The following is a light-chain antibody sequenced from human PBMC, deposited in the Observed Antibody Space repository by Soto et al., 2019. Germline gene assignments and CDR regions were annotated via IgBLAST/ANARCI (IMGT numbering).Light chain of an antibody. Sequence: QSVLTQPPSVSGAPGQRVTISCTESSSNIGAGYNVHWYQQVPGTAPKLLIYGDSNRPSGVPDRFSGSKSGTSASLAITGLQAEDEADYYCQSYDSSLSGWLFGGGTKLTVL. V-gene: IGLV1-40*01. CDR1: SSNIGAGYN. CDR3: QSYDSSLSGWL. J-gene: IGLJ3*02. CDR2: GDS.